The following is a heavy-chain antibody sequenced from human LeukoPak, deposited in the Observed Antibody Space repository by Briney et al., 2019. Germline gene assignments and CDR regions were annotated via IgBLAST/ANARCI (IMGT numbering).Heavy chain of an antibody. Sequence: GGSLRLSCEASGFTVSSNYMSWVRQAPGKGLEWVSVIYGGGSTYYADSVKGRFTISRDNAKNSLYLQMNSLRAEDTAVYYCARDRDSSSWYGCEFDPWGQGTLVTVSS. CDR3: ARDRDSSSWYGCEFDP. D-gene: IGHD6-13*01. CDR2: IYGGGST. J-gene: IGHJ5*02. V-gene: IGHV3-53*01. CDR1: GFTVSSNY.